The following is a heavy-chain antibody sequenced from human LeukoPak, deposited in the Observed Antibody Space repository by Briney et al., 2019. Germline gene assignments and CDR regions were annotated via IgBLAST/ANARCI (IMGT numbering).Heavy chain of an antibody. CDR1: GFTFSSYW. CDR3: ARDSWPTYYYDSSGYGADFDY. Sequence: GGSLRLSCAASGFTFSSYWMSWVRQAPGKGLEWVANIKQDGSEKYYVDSVRGRFTISRDNAKNSLYLQMNSLRAEDTAVYYCARDSWPTYYYDSSGYGADFDYWGQGTLVTVSS. D-gene: IGHD3-22*01. CDR2: IKQDGSEK. J-gene: IGHJ4*02. V-gene: IGHV3-7*01.